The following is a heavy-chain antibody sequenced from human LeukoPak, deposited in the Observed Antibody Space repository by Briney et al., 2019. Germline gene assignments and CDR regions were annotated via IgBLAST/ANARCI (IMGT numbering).Heavy chain of an antibody. V-gene: IGHV3-30-3*01. Sequence: GGSLRLSCAASGFTFSSYAMHWVRQAPGKGLEWVAVISYDGSNKYYADSVKGRFTISRDNSKNTLYLQMNSLRAEDTAAYYCARESSTGGMDVWGQGTTVTVSS. D-gene: IGHD2-2*01. J-gene: IGHJ6*02. CDR2: ISYDGSNK. CDR3: ARESSTGGMDV. CDR1: GFTFSSYA.